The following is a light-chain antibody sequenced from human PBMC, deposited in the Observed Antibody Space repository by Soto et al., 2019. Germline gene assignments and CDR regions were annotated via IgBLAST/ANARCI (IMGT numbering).Light chain of an antibody. CDR1: SNDVGGYNY. CDR3: CSYAGSSTWV. Sequence: QSALTQPRSVSGSPGQLVTISCTGTSNDVGGYNYVSWYQQHPGKAPKLLISDVNKRPSGVPDRFSGSKSGNTASLIISGLQAEDEADYYCCSYAGSSTWVFGGGTKLTVL. CDR2: DVN. J-gene: IGLJ3*02. V-gene: IGLV2-11*01.